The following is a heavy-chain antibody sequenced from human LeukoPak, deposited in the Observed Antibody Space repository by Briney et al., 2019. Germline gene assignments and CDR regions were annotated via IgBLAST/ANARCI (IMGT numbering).Heavy chain of an antibody. J-gene: IGHJ4*02. CDR2: INAGNGNT. CDR1: GYTFTTYA. V-gene: IGHV1-3*01. D-gene: IGHD6-13*01. Sequence: ASVKVSCKASGYTFTTYAMHWVRQAPGQRLEWMGWINAGNGNTKYSQKFQARVTITKDTSASTAYMELSSLRSEDTAVYYCARDPIGSRWPYYFDYWGQGTLVTVSS. CDR3: ARDPIGSRWPYYFDY.